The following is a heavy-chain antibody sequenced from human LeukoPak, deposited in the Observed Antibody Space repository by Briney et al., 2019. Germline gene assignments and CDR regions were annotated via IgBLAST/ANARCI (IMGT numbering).Heavy chain of an antibody. CDR1: GFTFSSYW. V-gene: IGHV3-74*01. J-gene: IGHJ4*02. D-gene: IGHD4-17*01. CDR3: ARGDYADYFDY. Sequence: GGSLRLSCAASGFTFSSYWMYWVRQAPGKGLVWVSRINTDGSTITYADSVKGRFTISRDDAKNKVYLQMNSLRSEDTAVYYCARGDYADYFDYWGQGTLVTVSS. CDR2: INTDGSTI.